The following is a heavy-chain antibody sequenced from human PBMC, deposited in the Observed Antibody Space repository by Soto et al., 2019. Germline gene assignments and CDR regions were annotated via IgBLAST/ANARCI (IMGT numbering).Heavy chain of an antibody. CDR2: ISAYNGNK. V-gene: IGHV1-18*01. Sequence: QVQLVQSGAEVKKPGASVKVSCKASGYTFTSYGISWVRQAPGQGLEWMGWISAYNGNKKYAQKLQXXXTXXTDTSTSTAYMELRSLRSDDTAVYYCARDSPPVDYWGQGTLVTVSS. CDR3: ARDSPPVDY. CDR1: GYTFTSYG. J-gene: IGHJ4*02.